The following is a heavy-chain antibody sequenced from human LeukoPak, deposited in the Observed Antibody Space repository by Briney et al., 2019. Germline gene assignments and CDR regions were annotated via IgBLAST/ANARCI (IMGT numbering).Heavy chain of an antibody. CDR1: GFTFSSYG. Sequence: PGGSLRLSCAASGFTFSSYGMHWVRQAPGKGLEWVAVISYDGSNKYYADSVKGRLTISRDNSKNTLYLQMDSLRVEDTATYYCARQPFGPGTYLQYWGQGTLVIVSS. V-gene: IGHV3-30*03. J-gene: IGHJ1*01. CDR3: ARQPFGPGTYLQY. D-gene: IGHD3-10*01. CDR2: ISYDGSNK.